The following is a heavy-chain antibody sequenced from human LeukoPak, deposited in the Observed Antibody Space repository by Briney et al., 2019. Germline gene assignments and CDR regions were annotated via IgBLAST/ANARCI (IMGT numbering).Heavy chain of an antibody. J-gene: IGHJ4*02. CDR1: GFTVSSNY. V-gene: IGHV3-53*01. CDR3: ARIDGYTYFDY. CDR2: IYSGGST. D-gene: IGHD5-24*01. Sequence: GGSRRLSCAASGFTVSSNYMSWVRQAPGKGLEWVSVIYSGGSTYYADSVKGRFTISRDNSKNTLYLQMNSLRAEDTAVYYCARIDGYTYFDYWGQGTLVTVSS.